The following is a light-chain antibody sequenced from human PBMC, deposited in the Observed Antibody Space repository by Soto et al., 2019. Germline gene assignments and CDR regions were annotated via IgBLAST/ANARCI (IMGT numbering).Light chain of an antibody. CDR3: QHLNSFPIP. CDR2: GAS. Sequence: IQLTQSPSSLSASVGDRVTITCRASQGISSFLAWYQQKPGKAPKLLIYGASTLQSGVTSRFSGSGSGTDFTLAIGSLQPEDCATYYCQHLNSFPIPFGAGTKVDIK. V-gene: IGKV1-9*01. J-gene: IGKJ3*01. CDR1: QGISSF.